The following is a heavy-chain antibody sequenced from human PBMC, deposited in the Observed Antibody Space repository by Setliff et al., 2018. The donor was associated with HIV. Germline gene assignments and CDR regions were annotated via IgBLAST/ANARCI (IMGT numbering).Heavy chain of an antibody. J-gene: IGHJ2*01. V-gene: IGHV4-4*07. CDR1: GDSIGDYY. CDR2: VYASAYS. Sequence: LSLTCTVSGDSIGDYYWNWIRQPAGKGLEWIGRVYASAYSSYNPSLKSRVTMSVDTSQNQFSLKLRSVNAADTAVYYCARDWVTRSNYYGSGSPWYFDFWGRGILVTVSS. D-gene: IGHD3-10*01. CDR3: ARDWVTRSNYYGSGSPWYFDF.